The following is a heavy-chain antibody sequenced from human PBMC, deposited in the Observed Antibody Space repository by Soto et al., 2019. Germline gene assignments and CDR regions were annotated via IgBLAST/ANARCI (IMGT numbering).Heavy chain of an antibody. J-gene: IGHJ6*02. D-gene: IGHD3-3*01. V-gene: IGHV4-39*01. CDR2: IYYSGST. CDR3: ARGVLRFLEWLLGTDDYGMDV. CDR1: GCSISSSESP. Sequence: SETLSLTFTVSGCSISSSESPWGLLLQAPGKGLEWIGSIYYSGSTYYNPSLKSRVTISVDTSKNQFSLKLSSVTAADTAVYYCARGVLRFLEWLLGTDDYGMDVWGQGTTVT.